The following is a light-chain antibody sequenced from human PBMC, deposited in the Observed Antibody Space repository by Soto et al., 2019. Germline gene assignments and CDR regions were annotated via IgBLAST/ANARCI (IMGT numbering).Light chain of an antibody. J-gene: IGKJ2*01. V-gene: IGKV1-5*03. CDR3: QQYKSYSLYT. CDR2: KAS. CDR1: QSINSW. Sequence: DIQMTQSPSTLSASVGDRVIITCRTSQSINSWVAWYQQKPGKAPRLLMYKASSLESGVPSRFSGSGSGTEFTLTISSLQPDDFATYFCQQYKSYSLYTFGPGTKLDIK.